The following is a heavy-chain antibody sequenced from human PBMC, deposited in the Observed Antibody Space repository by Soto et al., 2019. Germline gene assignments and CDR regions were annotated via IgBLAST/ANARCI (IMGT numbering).Heavy chain of an antibody. CDR2: IYYSGST. CDR3: ARDESGSYRSYWYFDL. D-gene: IGHD1-26*01. CDR1: GGSISSGGYY. V-gene: IGHV4-31*03. J-gene: IGHJ2*01. Sequence: QVQLQESGPGLVKPSQTLSLTCTVSGGSISSGGYYWSWIRQHPGKGLEWIGYIYYSGSTYYNPSLKSRVTISVDTSKNQFSLKLSSVTAADTAVYYCARDESGSYRSYWYFDLWGRGTLVTVSS.